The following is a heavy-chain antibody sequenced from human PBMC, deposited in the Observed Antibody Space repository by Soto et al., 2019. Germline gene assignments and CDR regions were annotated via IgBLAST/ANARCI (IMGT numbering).Heavy chain of an antibody. J-gene: IGHJ4*02. V-gene: IGHV4-39*01. Sequence: SETLSLTCTVSGGSISSSSYYWGWIRQPPGKGLEWIGSIYYSGSTYYNPSLKSRVTISVDTSKNQFSLKLSSVTAADTAVYFCVSQYYDFWSGYYLTSAFDYWGQGTLVTVSS. CDR2: IYYSGST. CDR3: VSQYYDFWSGYYLTSAFDY. CDR1: GGSISSSSYY. D-gene: IGHD3-3*01.